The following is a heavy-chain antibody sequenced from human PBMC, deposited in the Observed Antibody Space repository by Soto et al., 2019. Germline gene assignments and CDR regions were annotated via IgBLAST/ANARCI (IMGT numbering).Heavy chain of an antibody. V-gene: IGHV4-34*01. CDR2: ISPSGTN. Sequence: SETLSLTCSLYSGSLSGYYWSWIRQPPGKGLEWIGEISPSGTNNYSPSLKSRVSISVDTSKNQFSLNLTSLTAADTAVYYCARAPKVSGSAQTRPDFWGQGALMTV. J-gene: IGHJ4*02. CDR3: ARAPKVSGSAQTRPDF. CDR1: SGSLSGYY. D-gene: IGHD6-6*01.